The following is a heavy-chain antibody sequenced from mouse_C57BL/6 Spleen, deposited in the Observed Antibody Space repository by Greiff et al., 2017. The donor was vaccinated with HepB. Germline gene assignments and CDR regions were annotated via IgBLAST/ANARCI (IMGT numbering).Heavy chain of an antibody. J-gene: IGHJ4*01. D-gene: IGHD3-2*02. CDR2: IWSDGST. V-gene: IGHV2-6-1*01. CDR1: GFSFTSYG. CDR3: AIHSDSSGYKDYAMDY. Sequence: VKLVESGPGLVAPSQSLSITCTVSGFSFTSYGVHWVRQPPGKGLEWLVVIWSDGSTTYNSALKSRLSISKDNSKSQVFLTINSLQTDDTAMYYCAIHSDSSGYKDYAMDYWGQGTSVTVSS.